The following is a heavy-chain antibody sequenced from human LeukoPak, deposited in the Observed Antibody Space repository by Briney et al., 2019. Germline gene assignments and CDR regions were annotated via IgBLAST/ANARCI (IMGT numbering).Heavy chain of an antibody. Sequence: PSETLSLTCTVSGGSISSYYWSWIRQPPGKGLEWIGYIYYSGSTNYNPSLKSRVTISVDTSQNQFSLKLSSVTAADTAVYYCAGSYIGYSSSWYEFDYWGQGTLVTVSS. D-gene: IGHD6-13*01. J-gene: IGHJ4*02. CDR3: AGSYIGYSSSWYEFDY. CDR1: GGSISSYY. V-gene: IGHV4-59*01. CDR2: IYYSGST.